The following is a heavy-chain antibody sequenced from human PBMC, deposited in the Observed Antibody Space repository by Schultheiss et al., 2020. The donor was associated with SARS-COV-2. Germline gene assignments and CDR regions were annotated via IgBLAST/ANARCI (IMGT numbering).Heavy chain of an antibody. D-gene: IGHD6-6*01. CDR1: GGSISNGNW. CDR3: AREPDSSSGMLFDY. Sequence: SETLSLTCTVSGGSISNGNWWSWVRQPPGKGLEWIGEMTHSGSTNYNPSLKTRVTMSVDTSKNQFSLQLNSVTPEDTAVYYCAREPDSSSGMLFDYWGQGTLVTVSS. V-gene: IGHV4-4*02. CDR2: MTHSGST. J-gene: IGHJ4*02.